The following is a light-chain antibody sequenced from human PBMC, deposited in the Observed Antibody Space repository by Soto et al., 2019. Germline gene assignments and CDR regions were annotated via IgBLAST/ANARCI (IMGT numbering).Light chain of an antibody. CDR3: AAWDDSLNGVV. J-gene: IGLJ2*01. CDR2: SNT. V-gene: IGLV1-44*01. Sequence: QPVLTPPPSASGTLGQTIALSCSGGSSKIESHTVNWYQQLPGTAPRLLIYSNTQRPSEVPDRFSGSKSGTSASLAISGLQSEYEGDYYCAAWDDSLNGVVFGGGTKLTVL. CDR1: SSKIESHT.